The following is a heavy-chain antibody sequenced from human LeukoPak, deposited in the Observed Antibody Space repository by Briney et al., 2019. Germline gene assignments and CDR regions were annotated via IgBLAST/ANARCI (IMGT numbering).Heavy chain of an antibody. CDR1: GYTFTSYY. D-gene: IGHD3-16*02. J-gene: IGHJ4*02. V-gene: IGHV1-46*01. CDR2: INPSGGST. CDR3: ATAAAAYDYVWGSYRLPYDY. Sequence: ASVKVSCKASGYTFTSYYMHWVRQAPGQGLEWMGIINPSGGSTSYAQKFQGRATMTRDMSTSTVYMELSSLRSEDTAVYYCATAAAAYDYVWGSYRLPYDYWGQGTLVTVSS.